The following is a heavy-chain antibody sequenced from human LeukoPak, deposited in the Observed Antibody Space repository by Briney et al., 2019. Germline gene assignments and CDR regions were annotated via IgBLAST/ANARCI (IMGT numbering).Heavy chain of an antibody. CDR3: ARVGGYSYGLTDAFDI. CDR2: INTNTGNP. D-gene: IGHD5-18*01. V-gene: IGHV7-4-1*02. Sequence: GASVKVSCKASGGTFSSYTISWVRQAPGQGLEWMGWINTNTGNPTYAQGFTGRFVFSLDTSVSTAYLQISSLKAEDTAVYYCARVGGYSYGLTDAFDIWGQGTMVTVSS. J-gene: IGHJ3*02. CDR1: GGTFSSYT.